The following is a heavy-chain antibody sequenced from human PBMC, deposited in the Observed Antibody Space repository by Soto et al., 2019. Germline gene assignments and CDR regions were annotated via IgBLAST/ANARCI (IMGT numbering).Heavy chain of an antibody. Sequence: EVQLVESGGGLMRPRGSLRLSCTASGFTFDNYDMHWVRQRAGKGLEWVAAIGTTGHPYYPGSGKGRFTISRENVKNSLFLQVNDLKAGDTAVYYCARGSSGWYADLDYWGHGTLVTVSA. V-gene: IGHV3-13*05. CDR2: IGTTGHP. D-gene: IGHD6-19*01. CDR3: ARGSSGWYADLDY. CDR1: GFTFDNYD. J-gene: IGHJ4*01.